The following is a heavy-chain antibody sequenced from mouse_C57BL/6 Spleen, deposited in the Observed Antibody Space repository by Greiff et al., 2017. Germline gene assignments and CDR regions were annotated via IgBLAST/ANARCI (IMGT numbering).Heavy chain of an antibody. V-gene: IGHV1-72*01. CDR3: ERWATVVAPGAMDY. Sequence: VQLQQPGAELVKPGASVKLSCKASGYTFTSYWMHWVKQRPGRGLEWIGRIDPNSGGTKYNEKFKSKATLTVDKPSSTAYMQLSSLTSEDSAVYYCERWATVVAPGAMDYWGQGTSLTVSS. CDR1: GYTFTSYW. CDR2: IDPNSGGT. D-gene: IGHD1-1*01. J-gene: IGHJ4*01.